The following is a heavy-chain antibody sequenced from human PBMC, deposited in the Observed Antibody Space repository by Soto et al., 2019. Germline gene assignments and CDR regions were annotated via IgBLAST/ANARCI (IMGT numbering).Heavy chain of an antibody. D-gene: IGHD3-10*01. CDR3: TRHRIEVVWRGFDF. J-gene: IGHJ4*02. CDR2: SSYNGGT. Sequence: PSETLSLTCTVSTDSSSFSNSYWGWIRQPAGKGLQWLGSSSYNGGTFSNPSLKGRVAISFDTSKKQSSLQMNSVSAPATAVSFCTRHRIEVVWRGFDFWGRGSRVTAPQ. V-gene: IGHV4-39*01. CDR1: TDSSSFSNSY.